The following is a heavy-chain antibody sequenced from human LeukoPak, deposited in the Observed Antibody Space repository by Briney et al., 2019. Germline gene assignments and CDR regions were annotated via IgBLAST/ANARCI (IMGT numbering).Heavy chain of an antibody. CDR1: GDSHDRHY. D-gene: IGHD5-12*01. CDR2: IYVSGST. Sequence: SETLSLTCTVSGDSHDRHYWSWIRQPAGRGLEWIGRIYVSGSTTHNPSLTGRVAMSVDASKNQFSLKLRSVTAADTAVYYCARFTYGGYSLDSWGQGTLVVVSS. V-gene: IGHV4-4*07. J-gene: IGHJ4*02. CDR3: ARFTYGGYSLDS.